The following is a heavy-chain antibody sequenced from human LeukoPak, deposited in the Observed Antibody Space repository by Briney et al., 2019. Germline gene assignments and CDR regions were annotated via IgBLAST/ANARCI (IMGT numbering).Heavy chain of an antibody. J-gene: IGHJ4*02. D-gene: IGHD4-17*01. CDR2: ISGGGGST. CDR3: AKSVFVGYGSLDG. V-gene: IGHV3-23*01. CDR1: GFTFSSHG. Sequence: GGSMRLSCAAAGFTFSSHGLSWDRQAPENGREWVSGISGGGGSTYYAGSVKGRFTISRDNSKNTLYLQMNSWRAEDTAVYYCAKSVFVGYGSLDGWGQGTLVTVSS.